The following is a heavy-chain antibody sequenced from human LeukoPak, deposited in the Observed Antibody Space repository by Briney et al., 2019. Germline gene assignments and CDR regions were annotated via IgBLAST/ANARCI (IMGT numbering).Heavy chain of an antibody. CDR1: GGSISSYF. V-gene: IGHV4-4*07. CDR2: IHSGTT. J-gene: IGHJ5*02. D-gene: IGHD4-17*01. Sequence: NPSETLSLTCSVSGGSISSYFLSWIRQPAGKGLEWIGRIHSGTTTYNPSLKSRVTMSLDTSKNQVSLTLRSVTAADTALYYCTRDSGTTGEVKFDPWGQGTLVTVSS. CDR3: TRDSGTTGEVKFDP.